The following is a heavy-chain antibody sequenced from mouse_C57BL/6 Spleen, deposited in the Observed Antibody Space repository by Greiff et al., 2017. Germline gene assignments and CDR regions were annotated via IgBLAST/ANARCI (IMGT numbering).Heavy chain of an antibody. V-gene: IGHV1-19*01. J-gene: IGHJ1*03. CDR1: GYTFTDYY. CDR2: INPYNGGT. CDR3: ARGTTVDV. Sequence: VHVKQSGPVLVKPGASVKMSCKASGYTFTDYYMNWVKQSHGKSLEWIGVINPYNGGTSYNQKFKGKATLTVDKSSSTAYMELNSLTSEDSAVYYCARGTTVDVWGTGTTVTVSS. D-gene: IGHD1-1*01.